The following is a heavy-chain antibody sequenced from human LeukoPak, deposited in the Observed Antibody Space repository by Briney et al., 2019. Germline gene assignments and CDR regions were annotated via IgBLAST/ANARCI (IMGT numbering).Heavy chain of an antibody. Sequence: SETLSLTCTVSGGSISSSSYYWGWIRQPPGKGLEWIGSIYYSGSTYYNPSLKSRVTISVDTSKNQFSLKLSSVTAADTAVYYCARSLMDIVVVPAASLGWFDPWGQGTLVTVSS. CDR3: ARSLMDIVVVPAASLGWFDP. V-gene: IGHV4-39*01. CDR2: IYYSGST. J-gene: IGHJ5*02. CDR1: GGSISSSSYY. D-gene: IGHD2-2*03.